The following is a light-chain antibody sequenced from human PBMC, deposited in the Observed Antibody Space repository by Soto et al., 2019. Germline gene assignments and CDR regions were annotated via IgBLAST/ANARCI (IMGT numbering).Light chain of an antibody. CDR2: AAS. V-gene: IGKV1-9*01. Sequence: DIPLTQSPSFLSASVGDRVTITCRASQSICSHVAWYRQKSGKAPMLLIYAASTLQSGVPSRFSGSGSGTEFTLTISSLHPEDFANYYCQHLDSFPLAFGGGTTVEI. CDR3: QHLDSFPLA. CDR1: QSICSH. J-gene: IGKJ4*01.